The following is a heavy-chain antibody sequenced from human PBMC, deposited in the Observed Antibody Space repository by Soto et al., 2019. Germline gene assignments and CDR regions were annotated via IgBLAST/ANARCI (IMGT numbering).Heavy chain of an antibody. D-gene: IGHD3-22*01. CDR3: KGEDDSSGYYYSRDAFDI. J-gene: IGHJ3*02. Sequence: ASVKVSCKASGGTFSSYAISWVRQAPGQGLEWMGGIIPIFGTANYAQKFQGRVTITADESTSTAYMELSSLRSEDTAVYYCKGEDDSSGYYYSRDAFDIWGQGTMVTVSS. CDR2: IIPIFGTA. V-gene: IGHV1-69*13. CDR1: GGTFSSYA.